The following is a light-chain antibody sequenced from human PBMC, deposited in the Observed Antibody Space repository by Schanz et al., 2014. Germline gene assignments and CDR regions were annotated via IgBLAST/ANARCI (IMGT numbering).Light chain of an antibody. CDR2: EVS. J-gene: IGLJ3*02. CDR3: SSYRSTTSLGV. V-gene: IGLV2-8*01. CDR1: SSDVGGYNF. Sequence: QSALTQPPSASGSPGQSVTISCTGTSSDVGGYNFVSWYQQHPGKVPKLMIYEVSKRPSGVPDRFSGSKSGNTASLTISGLQAEDEADYYCSSYRSTTSLGVFGGGTKLTVL.